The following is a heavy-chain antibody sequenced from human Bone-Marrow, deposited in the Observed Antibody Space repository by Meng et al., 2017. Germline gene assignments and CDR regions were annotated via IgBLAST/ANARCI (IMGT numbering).Heavy chain of an antibody. CDR1: GYTFTSYG. J-gene: IGHJ3*02. V-gene: IGHV1-18*01. CDR2: IRAYNGNQ. CDR3: ARVLVQKPGYSGSPRYAFDI. Sequence: ASVNVPCKASGYTFTSYGISWVRQAPGQGLEWMGWIRAYNGNQNYAQKLQGRVTMTTDTSTSTAYMEMRSLRSDDTAVYYCARVLVQKPGYSGSPRYAFDIWGQGTMVTVSS. D-gene: IGHD6-13*01.